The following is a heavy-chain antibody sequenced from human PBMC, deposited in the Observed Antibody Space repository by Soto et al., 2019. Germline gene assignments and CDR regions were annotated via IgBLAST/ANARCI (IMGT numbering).Heavy chain of an antibody. V-gene: IGHV4-61*01. D-gene: IGHD2-15*01. CDR3: ASALYCSGGSCSFDP. Sequence: SETLSLTCTVSGGSVSSGSYYWSWIRQPPGKGLEWIGYVYYSGSTNYNPSLKSRVTISVDTSKNQFSLRLSSVTAADTAVYYCASALYCSGGSCSFDPWGQGTLVTVSS. CDR1: GGSVSSGSYY. CDR2: VYYSGST. J-gene: IGHJ5*02.